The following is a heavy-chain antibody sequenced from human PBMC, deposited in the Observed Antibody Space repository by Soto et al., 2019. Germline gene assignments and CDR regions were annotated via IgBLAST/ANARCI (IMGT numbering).Heavy chain of an antibody. CDR1: FTFSMYS. CDR2: ISSGGSYI. CDR3: TRNQGGSDDSWFDP. D-gene: IGHD1-26*01. Sequence: EVQVVESGGGLVQPGGSLRLSCSFTFSMYSMNWVRQAPGKGLGWVASISSGGSYIKYADLLKGRFTISRDNFKNSVFLQMNSLRVDDTAVYFCTRNQGGSDDSWFDPWGQGTLVTVSS. J-gene: IGHJ5*02. V-gene: IGHV3-21*01.